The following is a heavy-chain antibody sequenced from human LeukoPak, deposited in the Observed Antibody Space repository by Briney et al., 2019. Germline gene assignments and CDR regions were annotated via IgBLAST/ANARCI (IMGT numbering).Heavy chain of an antibody. J-gene: IGHJ4*02. CDR1: GFTFSSYG. CDR3: ARSAGRYDILTGSDY. Sequence: GRSLRLSCAASGFTFSSYGMQWVRQAPGKGLEWVAVIWYDGSNKYYADSVKGRFTISRDNSKNTLYLQMNSLRAEDTAVYYCARSAGRYDILTGSDYWGQGTLVTVSS. CDR2: IWYDGSNK. D-gene: IGHD3-9*01. V-gene: IGHV3-33*01.